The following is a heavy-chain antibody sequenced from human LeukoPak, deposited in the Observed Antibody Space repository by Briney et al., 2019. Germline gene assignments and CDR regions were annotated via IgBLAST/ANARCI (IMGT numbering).Heavy chain of an antibody. CDR2: IYGGGGT. J-gene: IGHJ4*02. Sequence: GGSLRLSCAASGFTVSSNYMTWVRQAPGKGLEWVSFIYGGGGTYYADSVKGRFTISRDNSKNTLFLQMNSLRTDDTAVYYCAGGYSRAWGTSFLDYWGQGTLVTVSS. D-gene: IGHD6-25*01. CDR1: GFTVSSNY. V-gene: IGHV3-66*02. CDR3: AGGYSRAWGTSFLDY.